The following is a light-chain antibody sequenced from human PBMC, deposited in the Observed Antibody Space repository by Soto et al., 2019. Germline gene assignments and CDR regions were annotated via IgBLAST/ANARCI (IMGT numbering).Light chain of an antibody. CDR2: EGX. CDR3: CSYAGSSTSYV. J-gene: IGLJ1*01. Sequence: QSALTQPASVSGSPGQSITISCTGTSSDVGSYNLVSWYQQHPGKAPKLMXYEGXKRPSGVSNXXXXXXXXXXAXXTISGLQAEDEADYYCCSYAGSSTSYVFGTGTKVTVL. V-gene: IGLV2-23*01. CDR1: SSDVGSYNL.